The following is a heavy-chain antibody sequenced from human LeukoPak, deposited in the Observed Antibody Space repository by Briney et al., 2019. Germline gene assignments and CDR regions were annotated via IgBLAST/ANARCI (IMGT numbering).Heavy chain of an antibody. CDR3: ARVTLWFGELTPKNFDY. CDR2: IYYSGST. CDR1: GGSISSSSYY. V-gene: IGHV4-39*07. J-gene: IGHJ4*02. Sequence: PSETLSLTCTVSGGSISSSSYYWGWIRQPPGKGLEWIGSIYYSGSTYYNPSLKSRVTISVDTSKNQFSLKLSSVTAADTAVYYCARVTLWFGELTPKNFDYWGQGTLVTVSS. D-gene: IGHD3-10*01.